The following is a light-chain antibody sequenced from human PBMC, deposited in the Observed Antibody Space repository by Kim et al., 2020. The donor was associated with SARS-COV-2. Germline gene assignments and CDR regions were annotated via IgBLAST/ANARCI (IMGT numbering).Light chain of an antibody. CDR2: GKN. Sequence: ALAQTVRITCQGDSLRNYYASWYQQKPGQAPVLVIYGKNNRPSGIPDRFSGSSSGNTASLPITGAQAEDEADYYCNSRDSSGNHYVFGTGTKVTVL. V-gene: IGLV3-19*01. CDR1: SLRNYY. CDR3: NSRDSSGNHYV. J-gene: IGLJ1*01.